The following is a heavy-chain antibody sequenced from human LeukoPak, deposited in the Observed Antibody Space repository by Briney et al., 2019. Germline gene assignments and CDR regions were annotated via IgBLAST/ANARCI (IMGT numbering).Heavy chain of an antibody. CDR3: ARVIPVVPAAIYYYYGMDV. CDR1: GVSISSYY. V-gene: IGHV4-59*01. D-gene: IGHD2-2*01. CDR2: IYYSGST. Sequence: SETLSLTCTVSGVSISSYYWSWIRQPPGKGLEWLGYIYYSGSTNYNPSLKSRVTISVDTFKNQFSLKLSSVTAADTAVYYCARVIPVVPAAIYYYYGMDVWGQGTTVTVSS. J-gene: IGHJ6*02.